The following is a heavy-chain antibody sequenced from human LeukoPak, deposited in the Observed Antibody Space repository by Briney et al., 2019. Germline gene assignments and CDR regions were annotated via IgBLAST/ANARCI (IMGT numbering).Heavy chain of an antibody. J-gene: IGHJ4*02. V-gene: IGHV4-59*08. CDR2: IYYSGST. Sequence: SETLSLTCTVSGDSISSYYWSWIRQPPGKGLEWIGYIYYSGSTNYNPSLKSRVTISVDTSKNQFSLKLSSVTAADTAVYYCASARYDSSGYYFDYWGQGTLVTVSS. D-gene: IGHD3-22*01. CDR1: GDSISSYY. CDR3: ASARYDSSGYYFDY.